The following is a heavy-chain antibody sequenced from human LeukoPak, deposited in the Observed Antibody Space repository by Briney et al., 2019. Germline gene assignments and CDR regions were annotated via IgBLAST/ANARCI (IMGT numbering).Heavy chain of an antibody. CDR3: AGPHSYADYYFDY. CDR2: IYYSGST. CDR1: GGSISNTSYY. J-gene: IGHJ4*02. Sequence: SETLSLTCTVSGGSISNTSYYWGWIRQPPGKGLEWIGFIYYSGSTYYNPSLKSRVTISVDTSKNQFSLKLTSVTAADTAVYYCAGPHSYADYYFDYWGQGTLVTVSS. D-gene: IGHD4-17*01. V-gene: IGHV4-39*01.